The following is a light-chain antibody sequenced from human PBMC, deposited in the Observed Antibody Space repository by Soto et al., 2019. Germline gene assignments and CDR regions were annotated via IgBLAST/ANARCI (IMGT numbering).Light chain of an antibody. V-gene: IGKV1-39*01. Sequence: DIQMTQSPSSLSTSLGDRVTITCRASQSIGTSLNWYQQKPGKAPELLIYGASNLQYGVSSRFSGSGSGTDFTLTISRLQPGDFATYYCQQSYSTPWTFGQGTMVDIK. J-gene: IGKJ1*01. CDR3: QQSYSTPWT. CDR1: QSIGTS. CDR2: GAS.